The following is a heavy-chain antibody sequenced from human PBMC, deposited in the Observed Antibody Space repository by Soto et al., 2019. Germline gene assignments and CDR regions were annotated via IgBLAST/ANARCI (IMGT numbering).Heavy chain of an antibody. D-gene: IGHD2-2*01. CDR3: AKAGVVPAAMGTYYFDY. CDR1: GFTFDDYA. V-gene: IGHV3-9*01. CDR2: ISWNSGSI. J-gene: IGHJ4*02. Sequence: VQLVESGGGLVQPGRSLRLSCAASGFTFDDYAMHWVRQAPGKGLEWVSGISWNSGSIGYADSVKGRFTISRDNAKNSLYLQMNSLRAEDTALYYCAKAGVVPAAMGTYYFDYWGQGTLVTVSS.